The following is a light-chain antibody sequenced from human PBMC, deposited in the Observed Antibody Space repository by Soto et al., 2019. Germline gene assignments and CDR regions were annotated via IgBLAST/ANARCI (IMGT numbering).Light chain of an antibody. Sequence: QSVLTQPPSASGTPGQRITISCSGSSSNIGSHTVNWHQQVPGTAPKLLIYGNNNRPSGVPARFSGSKSGTSASLAITGLQAEDEADYYCQSYDTSLSGSGVFGGGTKLTVL. CDR3: QSYDTSLSGSGV. CDR2: GNN. CDR1: SSNIGSHT. V-gene: IGLV1-44*01. J-gene: IGLJ3*02.